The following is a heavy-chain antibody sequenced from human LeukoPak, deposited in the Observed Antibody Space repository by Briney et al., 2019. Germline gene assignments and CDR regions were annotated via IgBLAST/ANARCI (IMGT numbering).Heavy chain of an antibody. CDR1: GGSVSTIDYY. D-gene: IGHD1-14*01. Sequence: KTSETLSLTCTVSGGSVSTIDYYWGWIRQPPGKGLEWIGSVYYSGSTYYNPSLKSRVTISVDTSKNQFSLKLSSVTAADTAVYYCAREVNREYLDYWGQGTLVTVSS. CDR3: AREVNREYLDY. J-gene: IGHJ4*02. CDR2: VYYSGST. V-gene: IGHV4-39*07.